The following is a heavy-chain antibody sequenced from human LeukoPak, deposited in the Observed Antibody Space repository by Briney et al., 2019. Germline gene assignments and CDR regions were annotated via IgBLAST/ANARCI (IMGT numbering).Heavy chain of an antibody. J-gene: IGHJ4*02. CDR3: ARHGLGGSGSHFDY. D-gene: IGHD3-10*01. V-gene: IGHV4-59*01. CDR2: IYYSGST. Sequence: PSETLSLTCTVSGGSISSYYWSWIRQPPGKGLEWIGYIYYSGSTNYNPSLKSRVTISVDTSKNQFSLKLSSVTAADTAVYYCARHGLGGSGSHFDYWGQGTLVTVSS. CDR1: GGSISSYY.